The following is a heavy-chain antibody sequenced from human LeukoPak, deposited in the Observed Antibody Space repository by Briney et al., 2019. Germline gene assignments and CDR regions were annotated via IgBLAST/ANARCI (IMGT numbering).Heavy chain of an antibody. CDR2: INLNAVTT. V-gene: IGHV1-46*01. J-gene: IGHJ4*02. Sequence: APVKVSCKASGYTFTNYYIHWMRQAPGQGLEWVGIINLNAVTTRYAQKFQGRITVTRDTSTSTVYMELSSLRSEDTAVYFCAREGAAEAKNFDYWGQGTLVIVSP. CDR3: AREGAAEAKNFDY. D-gene: IGHD6-25*01. CDR1: GYTFTNYY.